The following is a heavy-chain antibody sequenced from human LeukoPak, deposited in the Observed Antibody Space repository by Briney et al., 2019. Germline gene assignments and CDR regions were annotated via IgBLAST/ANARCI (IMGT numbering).Heavy chain of an antibody. V-gene: IGHV3-66*01. D-gene: IGHD6-13*01. Sequence: GGSLRLSCAASGFTVSSNYMSLVRQAPGKGLEWVSVMYSGGSTYYADSVKGRFTISRDNSKNTLYLQMNSLRAEDTAVYYCAGGIAAAGTFDYWGQGTLVTVSS. CDR3: AGGIAAAGTFDY. CDR2: MYSGGST. CDR1: GFTVSSNY. J-gene: IGHJ4*02.